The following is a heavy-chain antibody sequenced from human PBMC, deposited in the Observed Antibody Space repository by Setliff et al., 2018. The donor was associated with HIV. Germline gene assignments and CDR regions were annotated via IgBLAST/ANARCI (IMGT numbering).Heavy chain of an antibody. V-gene: IGHV4-38-2*01. CDR1: GYSISSGYY. D-gene: IGHD1-26*01. Sequence: KPSETLSLTCAVSGYSISSGYYWAWIRQSPGKGLDWIGSIHHSGTTYYNPSLKSRVTISVDTTTNQVSLQVNSVTAVDTAVYYCARVPHRVVGTTTLLYPFDYWGLGTLVTVSS. CDR2: IHHSGTT. J-gene: IGHJ4*02. CDR3: ARVPHRVVGTTTLLYPFDY.